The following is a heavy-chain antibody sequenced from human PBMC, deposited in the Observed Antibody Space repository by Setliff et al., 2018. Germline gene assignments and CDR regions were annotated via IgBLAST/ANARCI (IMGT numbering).Heavy chain of an antibody. CDR2: IIPAFTTA. Sequence: GASVKVSCKASGGSFSSYAIIWVRQAPGQGLELMGGIIPAFTTANYAQKFQGRVTITADESTSTAYMDLSSLRAEDTAVYYCARRGLPAYLTGAYYYYYMDVWGKGTTVTVSS. D-gene: IGHD7-27*01. CDR3: ARRGLPAYLTGAYYYYYMDV. CDR1: GGSFSSYA. V-gene: IGHV1-69*13. J-gene: IGHJ6*03.